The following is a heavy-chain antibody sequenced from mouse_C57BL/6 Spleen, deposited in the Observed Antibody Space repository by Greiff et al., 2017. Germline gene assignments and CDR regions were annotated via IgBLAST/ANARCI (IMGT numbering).Heavy chain of an antibody. CDR1: GYTFTGYW. D-gene: IGHD1-1*01. CDR2: ILPGSGST. J-gene: IGHJ4*01. CDR3: ARRGYTVVAPEAMDY. Sequence: QVQLKQSGAELMKPGASVKLSCKATGYTFTGYWIEWVKQRPGHGLEWIGEILPGSGSTNYNEKFKGKATFTADTSANTAYMQLSSLTTEDSAIYYCARRGYTVVAPEAMDYWGQGTSVTVSS. V-gene: IGHV1-9*01.